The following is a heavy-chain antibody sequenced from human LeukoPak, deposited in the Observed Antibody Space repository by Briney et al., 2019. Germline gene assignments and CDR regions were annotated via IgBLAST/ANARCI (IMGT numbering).Heavy chain of an antibody. CDR1: GGSISSYY. V-gene: IGHV4-59*08. CDR3: ARTNPPTTDDAFDI. Sequence: SETLSLTCTVSGGSISSYYWSWIRQPPGKGLEWIGYIYYSGSTNYNPSLKSRVTISVDTSKNQFSLKLSSVTAADTAVYYCARTNPPTTDDAFDIWGQGTMVTVSS. D-gene: IGHD1-26*01. CDR2: IYYSGST. J-gene: IGHJ3*02.